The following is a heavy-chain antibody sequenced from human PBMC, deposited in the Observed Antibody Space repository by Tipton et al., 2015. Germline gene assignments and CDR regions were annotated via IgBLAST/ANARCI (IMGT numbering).Heavy chain of an antibody. J-gene: IGHJ6*02. CDR2: IYYSGST. CDR1: GGSISSTTYY. Sequence: TLSLTCTVSGGSISSTTYYWGWIRQPPGKGLEWIGIIYYSGSTYYNSSLESRVTMSVDTSKNQFSLRLSSVTAADTTVFYCARLSSVTGGMDVWGQGTTVTVSS. D-gene: IGHD5/OR15-5a*01. CDR3: ARLSSVTGGMDV. V-gene: IGHV4-39*01.